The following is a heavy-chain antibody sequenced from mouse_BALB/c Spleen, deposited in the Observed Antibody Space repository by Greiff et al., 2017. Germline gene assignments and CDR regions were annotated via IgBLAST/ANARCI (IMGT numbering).Heavy chain of an antibody. CDR3: ARFSYYGSSYGYAMDY. J-gene: IGHJ4*01. CDR1: GFTFSSFG. D-gene: IGHD1-1*01. V-gene: IGHV5-17*02. Sequence: EVQLVESGGGLVQPGGSRKLSCAASGFTFSSFGMHWVRQAPEKGLEWVAYISSGSSTIYYADTVKGRFTISRDNPKNTLFLQMTSLRSEDTAMYYCARFSYYGSSYGYAMDYWGQGTSVTVSS. CDR2: ISSGSSTI.